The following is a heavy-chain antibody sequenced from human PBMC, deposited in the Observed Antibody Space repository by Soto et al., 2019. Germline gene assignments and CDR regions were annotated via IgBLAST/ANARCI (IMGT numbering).Heavy chain of an antibody. CDR1: GFTFSSYS. CDR2: ISSSSSYI. D-gene: IGHD1-26*01. CDR3: AGGGWELAVYFQH. Sequence: GGSLRLSCAASGFTFSSYSMNWVRQAPGKGLEWVSSISSSSSYIYYADSVKGRFTISRDNAKNSLYLQMNSLRAEDTAVYYCAGGGWELAVYFQHWGQGTLVTVSS. J-gene: IGHJ1*01. V-gene: IGHV3-21*01.